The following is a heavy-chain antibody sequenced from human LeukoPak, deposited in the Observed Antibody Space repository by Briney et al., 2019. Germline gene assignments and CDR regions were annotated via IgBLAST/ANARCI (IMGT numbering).Heavy chain of an antibody. CDR2: ISSSSSTI. J-gene: IGHJ5*02. D-gene: IGHD2-15*01. V-gene: IGHV3-48*04. Sequence: PGGSLRLSCAASGFTFSSYSMNWVRQAPGKGLEWVSYISSSSSTIYYADSVKGRFTISRDNAKNSLYLQMNSLRAEDTAVYYCARPGYCSGGSCPNWFDPWGQGTLVTVSS. CDR3: ARPGYCSGGSCPNWFDP. CDR1: GFTFSSYS.